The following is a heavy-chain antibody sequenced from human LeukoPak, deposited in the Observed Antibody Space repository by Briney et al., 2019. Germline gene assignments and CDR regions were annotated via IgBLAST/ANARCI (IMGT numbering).Heavy chain of an antibody. CDR2: IYYSGST. J-gene: IGHJ3*02. D-gene: IGHD4-23*01. V-gene: IGHV4-39*07. CDR1: GGSISSSSYY. Sequence: SETLSLTCTVSGGSISSSSYYWGWIRQPPGKGPEWIGSIYYSGSTYYNPSLKSRVTISVDTSKNQFSLKLRSVTAADTAVYYCARDPTVVTPEAVDIWGQGTKVTVSS. CDR3: ARDPTVVTPEAVDI.